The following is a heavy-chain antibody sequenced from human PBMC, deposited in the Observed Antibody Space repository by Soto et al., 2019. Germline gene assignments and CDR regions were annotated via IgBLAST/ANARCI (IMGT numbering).Heavy chain of an antibody. J-gene: IGHJ4*02. Sequence: SETLSLTCTVSGGSISSGDYYWSWIRQPPGKGLEWIGYIYYSGSTYYNPSLKSRVTISVDTSKNQFSLKLSSVTAADTAVYYCARESRHPGGGYFDYWGQGTLVTVSS. CDR2: IYYSGST. D-gene: IGHD1-26*01. CDR1: GGSISSGDYY. V-gene: IGHV4-30-4*01. CDR3: ARESRHPGGGYFDY.